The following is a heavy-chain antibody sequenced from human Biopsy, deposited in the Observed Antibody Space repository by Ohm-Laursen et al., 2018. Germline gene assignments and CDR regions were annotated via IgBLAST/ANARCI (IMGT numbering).Heavy chain of an antibody. J-gene: IGHJ4*02. V-gene: IGHV1-69*06. Sequence: PSVSLSCQASGGTFSPTAISWVRQAPGQGLEWIGGITPIFDTANYAQKVQGRVTITADRSASTASMELSGLTADDTAVYYFARGRTLGDCSGSSCYSGDNWGQGTLVTVSS. D-gene: IGHD2-15*01. CDR1: GGTFSPTA. CDR2: ITPIFDTA. CDR3: ARGRTLGDCSGSSCYSGDN.